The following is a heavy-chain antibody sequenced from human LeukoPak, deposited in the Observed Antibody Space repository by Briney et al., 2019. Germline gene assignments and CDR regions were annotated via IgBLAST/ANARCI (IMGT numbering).Heavy chain of an antibody. CDR3: AKDPAIVVVYYFDY. Sequence: GGSLRLSCAASGFTFSSYAMSWVRQAPGKGLGWVSAISGSGGSTYYADSVKGRFTISRDNSKNTLYLQMNSLRAEDTAVYYCAKDPAIVVVYYFDYWGQGTLVTVSS. CDR1: GFTFSSYA. V-gene: IGHV3-23*01. J-gene: IGHJ4*02. CDR2: ISGSGGST. D-gene: IGHD3-22*01.